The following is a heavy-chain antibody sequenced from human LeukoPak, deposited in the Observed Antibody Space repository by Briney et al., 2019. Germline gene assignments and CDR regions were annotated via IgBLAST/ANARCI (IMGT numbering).Heavy chain of an antibody. V-gene: IGHV3-15*01. D-gene: IGHD3-3*01. J-gene: IGHJ4*02. CDR2: IKSKTDGGTT. Sequence: PGGSLRLSCAASGFTFSSYAMSWVRQAPGKGLEWVGRIKSKTDGGTTDYAAPVKGRFTISRDDSKNTLYLQMSSLKTEDTAVYYCTTDLVSGYYYWGQGTLVTVSS. CDR3: TTDLVSGYYY. CDR1: GFTFSSYA.